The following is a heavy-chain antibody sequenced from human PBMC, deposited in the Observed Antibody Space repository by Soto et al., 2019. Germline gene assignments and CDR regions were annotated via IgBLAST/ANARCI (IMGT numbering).Heavy chain of an antibody. CDR3: ASDYDSSGYGQTDY. CDR2: ISYDGSNK. Sequence: QVQLVESGGGVVQPGRSLRLSCAASGFTFSSYAMHWVRQAPGKGLEWVAVISYDGSNKYYADSVKGRFTISRDNSKNTLYLQMNSLRAEDTAVYYCASDYDSSGYGQTDYWGQGTLVTVSS. CDR1: GFTFSSYA. J-gene: IGHJ4*02. V-gene: IGHV3-30-3*01. D-gene: IGHD3-22*01.